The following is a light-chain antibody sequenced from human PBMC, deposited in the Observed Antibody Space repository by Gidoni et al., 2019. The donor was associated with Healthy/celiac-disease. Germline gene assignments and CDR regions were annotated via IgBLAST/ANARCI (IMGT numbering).Light chain of an antibody. CDR1: QSVSSA. J-gene: IGKJ2*01. V-gene: IGKV3-11*01. Sequence: EIVLTQSPATLSLSPGERATLSCRASQSVSSALAWYHQKPGQAPRLLIYDASDRATGIPARFSGSGSGTDFTLTISSLGPEDVAVYYCQQHSNWPPEYTFXXXTKLEIK. CDR3: QQHSNWPPEYT. CDR2: DAS.